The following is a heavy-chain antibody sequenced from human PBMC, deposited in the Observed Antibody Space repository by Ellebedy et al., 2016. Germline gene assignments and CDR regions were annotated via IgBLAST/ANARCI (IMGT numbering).Heavy chain of an antibody. J-gene: IGHJ4*02. CDR3: ARLIYGSGSYYNYYFDY. D-gene: IGHD3-10*01. V-gene: IGHV3-48*04. CDR1: GFSFTTYS. Sequence: GGSLRLSCTASGFSFTTYSMNWVRQAPGKGLEWVAYITSRSSTIYYADSVKGRFTISRDNAKNSLYLQMNSLRAEDTAVYYCARLIYGSGSYYNYYFDYWGQGTLVTVSS. CDR2: ITSRSSTI.